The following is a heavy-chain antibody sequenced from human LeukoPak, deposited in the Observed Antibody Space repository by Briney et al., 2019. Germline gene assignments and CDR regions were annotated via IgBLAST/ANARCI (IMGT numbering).Heavy chain of an antibody. J-gene: IGHJ4*02. Sequence: GGSLRLSCAASGFTFSDYYMGWIRQAPGKGLEWVSHINNRGSTIYYADTVKGRFTISRDNAKNSLSLQMNTLRAEDTAVYYCARGSGYDGGLNVLRDYWGQGTLVTVSS. D-gene: IGHD3-22*01. V-gene: IGHV3-11*01. CDR1: GFTFSDYY. CDR2: INNRGSTI. CDR3: ARGSGYDGGLNVLRDY.